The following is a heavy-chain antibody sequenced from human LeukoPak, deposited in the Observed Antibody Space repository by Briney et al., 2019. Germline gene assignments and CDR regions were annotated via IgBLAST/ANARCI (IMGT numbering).Heavy chain of an antibody. J-gene: IGHJ5*02. V-gene: IGHV3-23*01. CDR3: AKDLGYYDSSGYYTNWFDP. CDR2: ISGSGGST. CDR1: GFTFSSYA. D-gene: IGHD3-22*01. Sequence: GGSLRLSCAASGFTFSSYAMSWVRQAPGKGLEWVSAISGSGGSTYYADSVKGRFTISRDNSKNTLYLQMNSLRAEDTAVYYCAKDLGYYDSSGYYTNWFDPWGQGTLVTVSS.